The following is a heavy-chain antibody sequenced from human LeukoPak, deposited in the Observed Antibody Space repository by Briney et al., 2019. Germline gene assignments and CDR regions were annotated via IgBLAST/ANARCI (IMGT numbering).Heavy chain of an antibody. CDR1: VGSISISNDY. J-gene: IGHJ6*03. D-gene: IGHD4-11*01. V-gene: IGHV4-39*01. CDR2: TYYSGST. CDR3: ARVTTGYYSSYMDV. Sequence: SETLSLTCTLSVGSISISNDYWGSGRQPRGEGREWIGSTYYSGSTYYSPSLKTRLTISVDTSKNQFSLKLSSVTAADTAVYYCARVTTGYYSSYMDVWGKGTTLTVSS.